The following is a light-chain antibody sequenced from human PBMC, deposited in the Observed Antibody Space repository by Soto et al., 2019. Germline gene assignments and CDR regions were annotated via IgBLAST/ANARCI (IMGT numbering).Light chain of an antibody. Sequence: EIVLTQSPATLSLSPGERATLSCRASQSVRSYLAWYQQKPGKAPRLLVYDASNRATGIPARFSGSGSGTDFTLTISSLEPEDFAVYYCQQRSNWPLTFGGGTKVEIK. J-gene: IGKJ4*01. CDR3: QQRSNWPLT. CDR1: QSVRSY. V-gene: IGKV3-11*01. CDR2: DAS.